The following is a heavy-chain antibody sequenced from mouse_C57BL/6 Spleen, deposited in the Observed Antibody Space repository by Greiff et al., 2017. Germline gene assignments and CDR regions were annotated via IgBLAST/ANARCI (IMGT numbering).Heavy chain of an antibody. CDR1: GYTFTSYW. CDR3: ATSYYSNPGDFDY. J-gene: IGHJ2*01. CDR2: INPSSGYT. D-gene: IGHD2-5*01. V-gene: IGHV1-7*01. Sequence: QVQLQQSGAELAKPGVSVKLSCKASGYTFTSYWMHWVKQRPGQGLEWIGYINPSSGYTKYNQKFKDKATLTADKSSSTAYMQLSSLTYEDSAVYYCATSYYSNPGDFDYWGQGTTLTVSS.